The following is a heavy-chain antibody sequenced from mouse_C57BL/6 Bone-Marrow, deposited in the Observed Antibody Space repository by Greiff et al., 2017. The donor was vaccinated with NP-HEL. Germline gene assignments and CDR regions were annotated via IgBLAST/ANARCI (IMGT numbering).Heavy chain of an antibody. D-gene: IGHD2-4*01. J-gene: IGHJ3*01. CDR3: APMITEGAWFAY. CDR1: GFTFSSYA. Sequence: EVMLVESGGGLVKPGGSLKLSCAASGFTFSSYAMSWVRQTPEKRLEWVATISDGGSYTYYPDNVKGRFTISRDNAKNNLYLQMSHLKSEDTAMYYCAPMITEGAWFAYWGQGTLVTVSA. CDR2: ISDGGSYT. V-gene: IGHV5-4*03.